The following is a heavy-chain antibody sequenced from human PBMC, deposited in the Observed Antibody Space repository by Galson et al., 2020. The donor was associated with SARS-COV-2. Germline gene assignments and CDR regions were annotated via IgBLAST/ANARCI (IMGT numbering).Heavy chain of an antibody. D-gene: IGHD1-26*01. CDR1: GITFNNYA. CDR3: AVEGGATPVAPQYLPS. J-gene: IGHJ5*02. Sequence: GESLKISCVVSGITFNNYAVSWVRQAPGKGLEWVSGISGSGVTTYYADSVKGRFTISRDTSQNTVYLQMKSLRVEDTALYYCAVEGGATPVAPQYLPSWGQGTLVTVSS. V-gene: IGHV3-23*01. CDR2: ISGSGVTT.